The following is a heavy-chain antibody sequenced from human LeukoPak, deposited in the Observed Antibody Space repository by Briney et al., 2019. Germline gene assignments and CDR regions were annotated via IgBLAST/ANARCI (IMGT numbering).Heavy chain of an antibody. CDR3: ARVDCSSTSCYLAY. CDR2: IYYSGST. V-gene: IGHV4-31*03. J-gene: IGHJ4*02. CDR1: GGSISSGGYN. Sequence: TLSLTCTVSGGSISSGGYNWSWIRQHPGKGLEWIGYIYYSGSTYYNPSLKSRVTISVDTSKNQFSLKLSSVTAADTAVYYCARVDCSSTSCYLAYWGQGTLVTVSS. D-gene: IGHD2-2*01.